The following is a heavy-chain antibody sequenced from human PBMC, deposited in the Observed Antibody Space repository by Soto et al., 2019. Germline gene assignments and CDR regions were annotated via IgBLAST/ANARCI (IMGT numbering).Heavy chain of an antibody. Sequence: QVQLVQSGAEVKKPGSSVKVSCKASGGTFSSYAISWVRQAPGQGLEWMGGIIPIFGKANYAQKFQGRVTITADESTSTAYRERSSLRSEDTAVYYCSRGAQWRARRFDYWGQGTLVTVSS. CDR2: IIPIFGKA. V-gene: IGHV1-69*12. D-gene: IGHD6-19*01. CDR3: SRGAQWRARRFDY. CDR1: GGTFSSYA. J-gene: IGHJ4*02.